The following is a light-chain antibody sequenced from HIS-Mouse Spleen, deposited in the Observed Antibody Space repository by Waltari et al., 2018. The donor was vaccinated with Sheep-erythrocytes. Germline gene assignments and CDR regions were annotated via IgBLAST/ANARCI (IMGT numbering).Light chain of an antibody. CDR1: QSVSSSY. V-gene: IGKV3-20*01. CDR3: QQYGSSPHT. Sequence: EIVLTQSPGTLSLSPGERATLSCRASQSVSSSYLAWYQQKPGQAPRLLIYGASSRATGIPDRFSGSSGSGTDFTLTISRLEPEDFAVYYCQQYGSSPHTFGQGTKLEIK. CDR2: GAS. J-gene: IGKJ2*01.